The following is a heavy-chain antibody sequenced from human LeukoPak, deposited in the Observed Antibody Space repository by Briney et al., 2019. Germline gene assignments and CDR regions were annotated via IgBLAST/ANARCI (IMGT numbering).Heavy chain of an antibody. CDR3: AKDRYGDYEAPFHYYMDA. CDR2: IIPVFGTA. Sequence: SVKVSCKASGYTFTSYGISWVRQARGQGLEWMGVIIPVFGTANYAQKFQGRVTMTEDTSTDTAYMQLSRLRSDDTAVYYCAKDRYGDYEAPFHYYMDAWGRGTTVTVSS. D-gene: IGHD5-12*01. J-gene: IGHJ6*03. CDR1: GYTFTSYG. V-gene: IGHV1-69*06.